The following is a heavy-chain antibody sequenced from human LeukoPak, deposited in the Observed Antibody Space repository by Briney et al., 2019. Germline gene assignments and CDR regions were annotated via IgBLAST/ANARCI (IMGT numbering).Heavy chain of an antibody. V-gene: IGHV3-48*01. Sequence: PGGSLRLSCAASEFTFSNYNMNWVRQAPGKGLEWVSYISSSSTIYYADSVKGRFTISRDNSKNTLYLQMNSLRAEDTAVYYCARGMLAGGAFDIWGQGTMVTVSS. D-gene: IGHD2-8*01. CDR3: ARGMLAGGAFDI. CDR1: EFTFSNYN. J-gene: IGHJ3*02. CDR2: ISSSSTI.